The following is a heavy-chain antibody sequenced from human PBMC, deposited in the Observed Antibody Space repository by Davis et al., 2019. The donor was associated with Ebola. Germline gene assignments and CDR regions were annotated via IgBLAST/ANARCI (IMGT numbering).Heavy chain of an antibody. V-gene: IGHV1-2*04. CDR1: GYTFTGYY. CDR2: INPNSGGT. CDR3: AREGISGSNWFDP. J-gene: IGHJ5*02. D-gene: IGHD3-22*01. Sequence: SVKVSRKASGYTFTGYYMHWVRQAPGQGLEWMGWINPNSGGTNYAQKFQGWVTMTRDTSISTAYMELSRLRSDDTAVYYCAREGISGSNWFDPWGQGTLVTVSS.